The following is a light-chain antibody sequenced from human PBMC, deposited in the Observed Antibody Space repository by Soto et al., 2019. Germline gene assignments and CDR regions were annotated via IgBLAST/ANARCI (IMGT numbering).Light chain of an antibody. Sequence: IQMTQSPSSLSASVGDRVTITCRASQSIGNALAWYQQKPGTVPKLLIHSASTLQSGVPSRFSGSGSGTDFTLTISSLQPEDVASYYCQKYDSAPTFGPGTKVDIK. CDR2: SAS. J-gene: IGKJ1*01. V-gene: IGKV1-27*01. CDR1: QSIGNA. CDR3: QKYDSAPT.